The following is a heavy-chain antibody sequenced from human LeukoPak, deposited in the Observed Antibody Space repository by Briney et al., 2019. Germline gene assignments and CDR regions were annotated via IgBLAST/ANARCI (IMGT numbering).Heavy chain of an antibody. V-gene: IGHV4-59*08. CDR2: IYYSGST. D-gene: IGHD6-19*01. CDR3: AGVTAVADLGWFDP. Sequence: KASETLSLTCTVSGGSISSYYWSWIRQPPGKGLEWIGYIYYSGSTNYNPSLKSRVTISVDKSKNQFSLKLSSVTAADTAVYYCAGVTAVADLGWFDPWGQGTLVTVSS. J-gene: IGHJ5*02. CDR1: GGSISSYY.